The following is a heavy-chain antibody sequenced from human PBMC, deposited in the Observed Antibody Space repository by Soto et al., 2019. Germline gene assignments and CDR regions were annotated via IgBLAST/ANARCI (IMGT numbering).Heavy chain of an antibody. J-gene: IGHJ5*02. CDR1: GFPFSNFV. CDR2: ISDRDGST. V-gene: IGHV3-23*01. CDR3: VKGGWLDH. Sequence: ELQLLESGGGLIQPGGSLRLSCAASGFPFSNFVMTWVRQAPGKGPEWIAVISDRDGSTYYADAVKGRFTISRDNSKNTLYLQMNSLRAEDTAIYSCVKGGWLDHWGQGALVTVSS.